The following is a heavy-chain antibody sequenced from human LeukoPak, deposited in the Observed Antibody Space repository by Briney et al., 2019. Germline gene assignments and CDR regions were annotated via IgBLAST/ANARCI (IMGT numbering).Heavy chain of an antibody. CDR3: AKASDYGDYRVFDY. Sequence: GGSLRLSCAASGFTFSSYGMSWVRQAPGKGLEWVSAMSGDCANTYYADSVKGRFTISRDNSKNTLYLQMNSLKAEGTAVYYCAKASDYGDYRVFDYWGQGTLVTASS. CDR2: MSGDCANT. D-gene: IGHD4-17*01. CDR1: GFTFSSYG. V-gene: IGHV3-23*01. J-gene: IGHJ4*02.